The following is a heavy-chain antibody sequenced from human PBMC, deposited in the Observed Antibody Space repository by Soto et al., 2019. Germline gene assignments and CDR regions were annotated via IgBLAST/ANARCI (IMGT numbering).Heavy chain of an antibody. J-gene: IGHJ5*02. D-gene: IGHD3-3*01. CDR3: ATSPRGDFWSGYNWFDP. V-gene: IGHV5-10-1*01. Sequence: VESLKISCKGSGDSFTSYWISWVRQMPWKGLEWMGRIDPSDSYTNYSPSFQGHVTISADKSISTAYLQWSSLKASDTAMYYCATSPRGDFWSGYNWFDPWGQGTLVTVSS. CDR2: IDPSDSYT. CDR1: GDSFTSYW.